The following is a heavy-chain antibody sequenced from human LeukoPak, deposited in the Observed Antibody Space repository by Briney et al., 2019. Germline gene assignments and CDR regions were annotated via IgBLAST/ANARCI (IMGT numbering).Heavy chain of an antibody. Sequence: ASVKVSCKASGGTFSSYAISWVRQAPGQGLEWMGGIIPIFGTANYAQKFQGRVTITADESTSTAYMELSSLRSDDTAVYYCARQEHYYDSGGYHYPDYWGQGNLVTVSP. CDR2: IIPIFGTA. CDR3: ARQEHYYDSGGYHYPDY. J-gene: IGHJ4*02. D-gene: IGHD3-22*01. CDR1: GGTFSSYA. V-gene: IGHV1-69*01.